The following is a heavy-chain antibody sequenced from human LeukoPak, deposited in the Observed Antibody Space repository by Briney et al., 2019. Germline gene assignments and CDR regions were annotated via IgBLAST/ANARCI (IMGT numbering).Heavy chain of an antibody. V-gene: IGHV3-7*01. Sequence: GGSLRLSCAASGFTFSSYAMSWVRQAPGKGLEWVANIKQDGSEKYYVDSVKGRFTISRDNAKNSLYLQMNSLRAEDTAVYYCAREYGYSQWLVLDYFDYWGQGTLVTVSS. J-gene: IGHJ4*02. CDR2: IKQDGSEK. CDR1: GFTFSSYA. D-gene: IGHD6-19*01. CDR3: AREYGYSQWLVLDYFDY.